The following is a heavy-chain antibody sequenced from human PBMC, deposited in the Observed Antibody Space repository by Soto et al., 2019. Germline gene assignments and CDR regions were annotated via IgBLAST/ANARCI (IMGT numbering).Heavy chain of an antibody. D-gene: IGHD1-1*01. CDR3: VRDGTKTLRDWFEP. Sequence: SETLSLTCTVSGSSISGFYWRWIRKSAGKGLEWIGRIYATGTTDYNPSLKSRVMMSVDTSKKQFSLKLRSLTAADTALYYCVRDGTKTLRDWFEPWVQG. CDR1: GSSISGFY. CDR2: IYATGTT. V-gene: IGHV4-4*07. J-gene: IGHJ5*02.